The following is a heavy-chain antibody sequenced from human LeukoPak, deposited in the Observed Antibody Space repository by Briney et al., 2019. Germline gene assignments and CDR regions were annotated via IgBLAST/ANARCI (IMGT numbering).Heavy chain of an antibody. CDR1: GYTFTGYY. CDR3: GTLLSNGPFDY. Sequence: ASVKVSCKASGYTFTGYYMHWVRQAPGQGLEWMGYIYPNSGATKYAQKFQGRVTMTRDTSISTAYMELSRLRSDDTAVYYCGTLLSNGPFDYWGQGSLVTVSP. CDR2: IYPNSGAT. J-gene: IGHJ4*02. V-gene: IGHV1-2*02.